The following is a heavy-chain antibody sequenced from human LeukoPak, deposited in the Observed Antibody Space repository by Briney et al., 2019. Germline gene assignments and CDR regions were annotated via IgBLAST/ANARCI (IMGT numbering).Heavy chain of an antibody. CDR2: INPNSGGT. CDR3: ARDPRFGLSADAFDI. D-gene: IGHD3-10*01. CDR1: GYTFTGYY. V-gene: IGHV1-2*02. J-gene: IGHJ3*02. Sequence: ASVKVSCKASGYTFTGYYMHWVRQAPGQGLEWMGWINPNSGGTNYAQKFQGRVTMTRDTSISTAYMELSRLRSDDTAVYYCARDPRFGLSADAFDIWGQATMVTVSS.